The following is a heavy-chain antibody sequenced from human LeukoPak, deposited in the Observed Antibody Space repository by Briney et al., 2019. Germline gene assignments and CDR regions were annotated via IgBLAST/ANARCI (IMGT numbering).Heavy chain of an antibody. CDR2: IYPGDSDT. CDR1: GYSFSIYW. V-gene: IGHV5-51*01. J-gene: IGHJ4*02. CDR3: ARQTAMGRSGDY. Sequence: GESLKISCKGSGYSFSIYWIGWVRQLPGKGLEWMGIIYPGDSDTRYTPSFQGQVTISADKSLSTAYLQWDSLKASDAAMYYCARQTAMGRSGDYWGQGTLVTVSS. D-gene: IGHD5-18*01.